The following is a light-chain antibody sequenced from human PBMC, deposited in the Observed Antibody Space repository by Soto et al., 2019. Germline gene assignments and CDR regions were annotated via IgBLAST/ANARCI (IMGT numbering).Light chain of an antibody. Sequence: EIVLTQSPGTLSLSPRERATLSCRPSQSVSNAYLAWYQHKVGQSPRLLIYGASNRAPGIPDRFSGSGSGTDFTLTISRLEPEDFAVYYCQQYAASPRTFGQGTQVEVK. V-gene: IGKV3-20*01. CDR1: QSVSNAY. CDR3: QQYAASPRT. J-gene: IGKJ1*01. CDR2: GAS.